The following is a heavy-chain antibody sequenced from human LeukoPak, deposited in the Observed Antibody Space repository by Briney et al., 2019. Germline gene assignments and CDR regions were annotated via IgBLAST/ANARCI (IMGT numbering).Heavy chain of an antibody. CDR1: GFTFSSYA. V-gene: IGHV3-30*04. CDR2: ISYDGSNR. CDR3: ARVFTPNLILPRQKNAFDI. Sequence: PGGSLRLSCAASGFTFSSYAMHWVRQAPGKGLEWVALISYDGSNRYYADSVKGRFTISRDNSKDTLYLQMNSLRAEDTAVYYCARVFTPNLILPRQKNAFDIWGQGTMVTVSS. J-gene: IGHJ3*02. D-gene: IGHD3-3*01.